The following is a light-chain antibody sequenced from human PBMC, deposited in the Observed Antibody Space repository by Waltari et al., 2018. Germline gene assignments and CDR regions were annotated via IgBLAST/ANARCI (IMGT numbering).Light chain of an antibody. J-gene: IGKJ5*01. V-gene: IGKV3D-15*01. CDR2: DVS. CDR3: QQYNVWPPIT. CDR1: QSIYSN. Sequence: ILMTQSPVTLSVSPGERATLSCRASQSIYSNLAWYQQRPGQPPRLLIFDVSTRASGIPARFSGSGSGTEFTLTIRTLQSEDSAVYYCQQYNVWPPITFGQGTRLEIK.